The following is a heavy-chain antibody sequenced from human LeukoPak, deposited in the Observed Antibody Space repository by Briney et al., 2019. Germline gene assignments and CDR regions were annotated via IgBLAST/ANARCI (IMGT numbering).Heavy chain of an antibody. J-gene: IGHJ4*02. CDR2: IYYSGST. CDR1: GGSISSGGYY. CDR3: ARVLGHTVVTRYFDY. Sequence: PSETLSLTCTVSGGSISSGGYYWSWIRQHPGKGLEWIGYIYYSGSTYYNPSLKSRVTISVDTSKNQFSLKLSSVTAADTAVYYCARVLGHTVVTRYFDYWGQGTLVTVSS. D-gene: IGHD4-23*01. V-gene: IGHV4-31*03.